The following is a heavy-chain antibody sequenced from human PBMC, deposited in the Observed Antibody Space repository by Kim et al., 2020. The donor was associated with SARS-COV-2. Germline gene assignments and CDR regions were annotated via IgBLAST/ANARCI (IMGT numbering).Heavy chain of an antibody. CDR1: GYSFTSYW. Sequence: GESLKISCKGSGYSFTSYWISLVRQMPGKGLEWMGRIDPSDSYTNYSPSFQGHVTISADKSISTAYLQWSSLKASDTAMYYCARQNVAVAGIDYWGQGTLVTVSS. V-gene: IGHV5-10-1*01. CDR3: ARQNVAVAGIDY. D-gene: IGHD6-19*01. CDR2: IDPSDSYT. J-gene: IGHJ4*02.